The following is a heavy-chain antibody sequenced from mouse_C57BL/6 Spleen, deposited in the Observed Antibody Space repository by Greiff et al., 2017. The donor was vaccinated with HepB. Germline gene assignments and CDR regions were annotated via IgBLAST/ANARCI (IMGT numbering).Heavy chain of an antibody. D-gene: IGHD2-3*01. CDR3: ASDGYYYAMDY. V-gene: IGHV5-6*02. Sequence: EVKLEESGGDLVKPGGSLKLSCAASGFTFSSYGMSWVRQTPDKRLEWVATISSGGSYTYYPDSVKGRFTISRDNAKNTLYLQMSSLKSEDTAMYYCASDGYYYAMDYWGQGTSVTVSS. CDR2: ISSGGSYT. J-gene: IGHJ4*01. CDR1: GFTFSSYG.